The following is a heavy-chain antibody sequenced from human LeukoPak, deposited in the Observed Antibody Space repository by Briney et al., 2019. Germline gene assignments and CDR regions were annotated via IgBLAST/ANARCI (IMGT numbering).Heavy chain of an antibody. J-gene: IGHJ4*02. CDR2: INHSGST. V-gene: IGHV4-34*01. CDR3: ARAQRGYSSSH. D-gene: IGHD6-13*01. Sequence: SETLSLTCAVYGGSFSGYYWSWIRQPPGKGLEWIGEINHSGSTNYNPSLKSRVTISVDTSKNQLSLKLSSVTAADTAVYYCARAQRGYSSSHWGQGTLVTVSS. CDR1: GGSFSGYY.